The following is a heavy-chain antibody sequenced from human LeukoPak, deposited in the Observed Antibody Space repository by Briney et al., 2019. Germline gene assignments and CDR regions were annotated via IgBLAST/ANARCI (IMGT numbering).Heavy chain of an antibody. D-gene: IGHD3-3*01. CDR1: GFTFSSYW. CDR2: IKQDGSEK. J-gene: IGHJ4*02. CDR3: AKQEKTHYDFWSGYYNPPYYFDY. V-gene: IGHV3-7*01. Sequence: YPGGSLRLSCAASGFTFSSYWMSWVRQAPGKGLEWVANIKQDGSEKYYVDSVKGRFTISRDNAKNSLYLQMNSLRAEDTAVYYCAKQEKTHYDFWSGYYNPPYYFDYWGQGTLVTVSS.